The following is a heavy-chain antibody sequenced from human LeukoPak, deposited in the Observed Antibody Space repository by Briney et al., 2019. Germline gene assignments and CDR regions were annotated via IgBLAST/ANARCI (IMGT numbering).Heavy chain of an antibody. V-gene: IGHV1-18*01. CDR3: ARDGESGSYILGDAFDI. Sequence: ASVKVSCKASGYTFTSYGISWVRQAPGQGLEWMGWISAYNGNTNYAQKLQGRVTLTRDMSTSTDYLELSSLRSEDTAVYYCARDGESGSYILGDAFDIWGQGTMVTVSS. D-gene: IGHD1-26*01. J-gene: IGHJ3*02. CDR2: ISAYNGNT. CDR1: GYTFTSYG.